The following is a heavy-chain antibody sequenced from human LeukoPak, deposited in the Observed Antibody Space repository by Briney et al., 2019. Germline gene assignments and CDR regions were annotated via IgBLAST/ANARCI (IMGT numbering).Heavy chain of an antibody. CDR1: GFTFDDYA. CDR3: AKAPSSGWFHYYFDY. D-gene: IGHD6-19*01. CDR2: ISWNSGSI. Sequence: PGGSLRLSCAASGFTFDDYAMHWVRQAPGRGLEWVSGISWNSGSIGYADSVKGRFTISRDNAKNSLYLQMNSLRAEDTAVYYCAKAPSSGWFHYYFDYWGQGTLVTVSS. J-gene: IGHJ4*02. V-gene: IGHV3-9*01.